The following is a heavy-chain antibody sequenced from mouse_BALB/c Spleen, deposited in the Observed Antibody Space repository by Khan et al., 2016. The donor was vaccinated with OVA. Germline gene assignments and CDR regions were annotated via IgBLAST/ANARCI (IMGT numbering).Heavy chain of an antibody. Sequence: EVELVESGGGLVKPGGSLKLSCAPSGFAFSSYDMSWVRQTPEKRLEWVATISGTGIYTYYPDSVKGRFPISRDNARNTLYLQMSSLRSEDTALYYCARPSYYGNHWFTYWGQGTLVTVSA. D-gene: IGHD2-10*01. CDR2: ISGTGIYT. CDR3: ARPSYYGNHWFTY. J-gene: IGHJ3*01. CDR1: GFAFSSYD. V-gene: IGHV5-9*02.